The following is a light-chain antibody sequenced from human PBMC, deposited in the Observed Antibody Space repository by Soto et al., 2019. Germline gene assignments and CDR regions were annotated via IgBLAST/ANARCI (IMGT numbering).Light chain of an antibody. V-gene: IGKV3-20*01. CDR2: AS. CDR3: QHYGTSAL. J-gene: IGKJ3*01. Sequence: DIVMTQSPGTLSLSPGERATLSCRASQSVSDSYLAWYQQKPGQAPRLLIYASSRATGIPDRFSGSGSGTDFTLSISRLEPEDFAVYYCQHYGTSALFGPGTRVDI. CDR1: QSVSDSY.